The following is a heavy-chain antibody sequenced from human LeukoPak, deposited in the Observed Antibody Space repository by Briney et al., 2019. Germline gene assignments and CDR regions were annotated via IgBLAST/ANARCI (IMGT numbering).Heavy chain of an antibody. CDR2: INWNGGST. Sequence: GGSLRLSCAASGFTFSSYAMSWVRQAPGKGLEWVSGINWNGGSTGYADSVKGRFTISRDNAKNSLYLQMNSLRAEDTALYYCAKPRDYYNYYYGMDVWGQGTTVTVSS. CDR3: AKPRDYYNYYYGMDV. J-gene: IGHJ6*02. D-gene: IGHD3-10*01. CDR1: GFTFSSYA. V-gene: IGHV3-20*04.